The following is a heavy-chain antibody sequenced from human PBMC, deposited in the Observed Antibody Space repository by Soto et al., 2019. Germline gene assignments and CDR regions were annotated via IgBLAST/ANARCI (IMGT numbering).Heavy chain of an antibody. CDR1: GGTFSSYA. J-gene: IGHJ4*02. V-gene: IGHV1-69*01. Sequence: QVQLVQSGAEVKKPGSSEKVSCRASGGTFSSYAISWVRQAPGQGVEWMGGIIPIFGTANYAQKFQGRVTITADESTSTAYMELSSLRSEDTAVYYCASCCGDCYSLPSFDYWGQGTLVTVAS. CDR3: ASCCGDCYSLPSFDY. CDR2: IIPIFGTA. D-gene: IGHD2-21*02.